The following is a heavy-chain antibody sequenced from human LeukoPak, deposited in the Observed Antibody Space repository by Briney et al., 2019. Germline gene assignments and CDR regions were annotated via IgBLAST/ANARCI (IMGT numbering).Heavy chain of an antibody. J-gene: IGHJ4*02. CDR1: GFTFSSYS. D-gene: IGHD3-22*01. CDR2: IWYDGSNK. V-gene: IGHV3-33*08. Sequence: GGSLRLSCAASGFTFSSYSMNWVRQAPGKGLEWVAVIWYDGSNKYYADSVKGRFTISRDNSKNTLYLQMNSLRAEDTAVYYCARDLEPVYYYDSSGYDYWGQGTLVTVSS. CDR3: ARDLEPVYYYDSSGYDY.